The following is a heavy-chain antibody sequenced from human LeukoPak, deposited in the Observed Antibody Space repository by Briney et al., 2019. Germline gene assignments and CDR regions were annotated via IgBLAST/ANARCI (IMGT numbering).Heavy chain of an antibody. CDR1: GFTFSSYS. J-gene: IGHJ4*02. CDR2: ISRSSSFI. V-gene: IGHV3-21*04. Sequence: PGGSLRLSCAASGFTFSSYSMNWVRQAPGKGLEWVSSISRSSSFIYYADSVKGRFTISRDNAKNSLYLQMNSLRAEDTAVYYCAKGIELWLTYFDHWGQGTLVTASS. D-gene: IGHD5-18*01. CDR3: AKGIELWLTYFDH.